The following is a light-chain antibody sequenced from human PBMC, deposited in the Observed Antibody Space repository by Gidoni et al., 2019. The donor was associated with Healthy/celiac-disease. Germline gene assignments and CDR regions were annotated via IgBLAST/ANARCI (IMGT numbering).Light chain of an antibody. CDR1: QSISSW. V-gene: IGKV1-5*01. CDR3: QQYNSYSWT. J-gene: IGKJ1*01. CDR2: DAS. Sequence: IQMTQSPSTLSASVGDRVTITSRASQSISSWLAWYQQKPGKAPKLLIYDASSLESGVPSRFSGSGDGTEFTLTISSLQPDDVATYYCQQYNSYSWTFGQGTKVEIK.